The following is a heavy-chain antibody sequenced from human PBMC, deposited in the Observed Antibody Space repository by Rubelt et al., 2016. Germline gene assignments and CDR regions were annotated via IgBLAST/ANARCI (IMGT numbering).Heavy chain of an antibody. J-gene: IGHJ4*02. CDR3: AKESTYCSSSSCYGTFDY. Sequence: EVQVVESGGGLVEPGGSLRLSCAASGFTFSSYAMSWVRQAPGKGLEWVSAISGSGGSTYYADSVKGRFTISRDNSENTLYLQINSLRAEDTAVYYCAKESTYCSSSSCYGTFDYWGQGTLVTVSS. D-gene: IGHD2-2*01. CDR2: ISGSGGST. V-gene: IGHV3-23*04. CDR1: GFTFSSYA.